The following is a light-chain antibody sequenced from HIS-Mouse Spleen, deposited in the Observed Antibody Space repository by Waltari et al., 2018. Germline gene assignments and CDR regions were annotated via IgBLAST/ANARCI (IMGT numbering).Light chain of an antibody. J-gene: IGLJ3*02. Sequence: QSVLTQPPSASGTPGQRGTISCSGSSPNIGSNYVYWYQQLPGTAPKLLIYRNNQRPSGVPDRFSASKSGTSASLAISGLRSEDEADYYCAAWDDSLSGPVFGGGTKLTVL. V-gene: IGLV1-47*01. CDR1: SPNIGSNY. CDR3: AAWDDSLSGPV. CDR2: RNN.